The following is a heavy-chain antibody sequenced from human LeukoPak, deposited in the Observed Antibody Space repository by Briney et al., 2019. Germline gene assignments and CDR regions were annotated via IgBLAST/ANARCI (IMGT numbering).Heavy chain of an antibody. CDR2: IHYSGKT. CDR1: GVSISSGAYY. CDR3: ARESTMIEDY. Sequence: PSETLSLTCTVSGVSISSGAYYWGWIRQPPGKGLEWIGTIHYSGKTYYNPSLKSRITISIDTSKNQFSLKLSSVTAADTAVYYCARESTMIEDYWGQGTLVTVSS. D-gene: IGHD3-22*01. J-gene: IGHJ4*02. V-gene: IGHV4-39*07.